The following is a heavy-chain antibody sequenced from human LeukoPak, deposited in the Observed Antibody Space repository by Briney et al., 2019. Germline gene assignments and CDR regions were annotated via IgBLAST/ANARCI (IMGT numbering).Heavy chain of an antibody. CDR1: GFTFSSYS. Sequence: GGSLRLSCAASGFTFSSYSMNWVRQAPGKGLEWVSYISSSSGSIYYADSVKGRFTISRDNAKNSLYLQMNSLRDEDTAVCYCAACITTLGTLDYWGQGTLVTVSS. J-gene: IGHJ4*02. D-gene: IGHD6-13*01. CDR3: AACITTLGTLDY. V-gene: IGHV3-48*02. CDR2: ISSSSGSI.